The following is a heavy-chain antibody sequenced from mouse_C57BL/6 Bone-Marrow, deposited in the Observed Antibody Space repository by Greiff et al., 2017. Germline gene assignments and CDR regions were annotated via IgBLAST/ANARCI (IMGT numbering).Heavy chain of an antibody. V-gene: IGHV5-17*01. CDR3: ARRRKDYAMDY. CDR2: ISSGSSTI. Sequence: VQLKESGGGLVKPGGSLKLSCAASGFTFSDYGMHWVRQAPEKGLEWVAYISSGSSTIYYADTVKGRFTISRDNAKNTLFLQMTSLRSEDTAMYYCARRRKDYAMDYWGQGTSVTVSS. J-gene: IGHJ4*01. CDR1: GFTFSDYG.